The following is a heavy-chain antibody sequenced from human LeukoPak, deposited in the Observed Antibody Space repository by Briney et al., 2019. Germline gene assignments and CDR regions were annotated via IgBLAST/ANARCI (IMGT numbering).Heavy chain of an antibody. J-gene: IGHJ5*02. D-gene: IGHD3-10*01. CDR1: GDSISGYY. CDR2: IYYTGST. Sequence: SETLPLTCSVSGDSISGYYWSWIRQPPGKGLEWIGYIYYTGSTNYNPSLKSRVTISVDTSKNQFSLKLSSVTAADTAVYYCARHDYGSGSSNWFDPWGQGTLVTVSS. V-gene: IGHV4-59*08. CDR3: ARHDYGSGSSNWFDP.